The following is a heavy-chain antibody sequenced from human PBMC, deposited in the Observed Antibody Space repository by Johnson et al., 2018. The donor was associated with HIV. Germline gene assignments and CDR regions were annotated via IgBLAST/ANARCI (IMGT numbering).Heavy chain of an antibody. CDR3: ARDKGHAFDI. J-gene: IGHJ3*02. CDR1: GFTFSSYA. Sequence: QVQLVESGGGVVQPGRSLRLSYAASGFTFSSYAMHWVRQAPGKGLEWVAVISYDGSNKYYADSVKGRFTISRDNSKNTLHLQMNSLRGEDKAVYDCARDKGHAFDIWGQGTMVTVSS. CDR2: ISYDGSNK. V-gene: IGHV3-30-3*01.